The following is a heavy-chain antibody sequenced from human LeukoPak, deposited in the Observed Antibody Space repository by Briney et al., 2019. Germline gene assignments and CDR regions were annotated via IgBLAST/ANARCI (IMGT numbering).Heavy chain of an antibody. CDR3: ARSSLGRGLVAYYFDY. CDR1: GGSFSGYY. CDR2: INHSGST. D-gene: IGHD3-10*01. J-gene: IGHJ4*02. V-gene: IGHV4-34*01. Sequence: PSETLSLTCAVYGGSFSGYYWNWIRQPPGKGLEWIGEINHSGSTNSNPSLKSRVTMSVDTSKNQFSLTLSSVTAADTAVYYCARSSLGRGLVAYYFDYWGQGTLVTVSS.